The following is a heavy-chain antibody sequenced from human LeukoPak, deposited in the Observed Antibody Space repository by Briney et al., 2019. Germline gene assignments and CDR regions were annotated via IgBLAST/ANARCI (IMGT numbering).Heavy chain of an antibody. J-gene: IGHJ6*04. CDR2: INSDGSST. Sequence: GGSLRLSCAASGFTFSSYWMHWVRQAPGKGLVWVSRINSDGSSTSYADSVKGRFTISRDNAKNTLYLQMNSLRAEDTAVYYCARGGTILWRPGMDVWGKGTTVTVSS. D-gene: IGHD3-9*01. V-gene: IGHV3-74*01. CDR1: GFTFSSYW. CDR3: ARGGTILWRPGMDV.